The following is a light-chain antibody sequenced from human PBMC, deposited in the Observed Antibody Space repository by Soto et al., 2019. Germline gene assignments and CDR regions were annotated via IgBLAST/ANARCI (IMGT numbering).Light chain of an antibody. CDR3: AAWDDSLSAHV. Sequence: QSVLTQPPSASGTPGQRGTISCSGSSSNIGSNFVYWYQQLPGTAPTLLIYRNNQRPSGVPDRFSGSKSGTSASLAISGLRSEDEADYYCAAWDDSLSAHVFGTGTKATVL. V-gene: IGLV1-47*01. CDR2: RNN. CDR1: SSNIGSNF. J-gene: IGLJ1*01.